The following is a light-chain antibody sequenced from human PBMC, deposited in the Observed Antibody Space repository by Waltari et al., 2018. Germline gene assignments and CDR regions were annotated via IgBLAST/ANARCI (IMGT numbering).Light chain of an antibody. Sequence: DIHMTQSPSSLSASLGDRVTITCRARQNIRNSLNWYQQKPGKAPNLPISTSSTLQIGVPSRLYGSGSGTDFTRTISALQPEDSATYYCQQSYSVPPHTFGQGTKLEIK. J-gene: IGKJ2*01. CDR3: QQSYSVPPHT. V-gene: IGKV1-39*01. CDR1: QNIRNS. CDR2: TSS.